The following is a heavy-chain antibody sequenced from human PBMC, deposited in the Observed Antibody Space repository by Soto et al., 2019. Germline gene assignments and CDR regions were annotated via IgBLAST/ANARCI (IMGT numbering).Heavy chain of an antibody. D-gene: IGHD3-22*01. J-gene: IGHJ3*02. V-gene: IGHV5-51*01. CDR3: ERAGSSGYLPDAFDI. Sequence: GESLKISCKGSGYSFTSYWIGWVRQMPGKGLEWMGIIYPGDSDTRYSPSFQGQVTISADKSISTAYLQWSSLKASDTAMYYCERAGSSGYLPDAFDIWGQGTMVTVSS. CDR1: GYSFTSYW. CDR2: IYPGDSDT.